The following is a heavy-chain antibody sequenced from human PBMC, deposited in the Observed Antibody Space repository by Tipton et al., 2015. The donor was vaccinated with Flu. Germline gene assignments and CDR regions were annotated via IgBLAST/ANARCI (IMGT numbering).Heavy chain of an antibody. Sequence: TLSLTCTVSGYSISSGYYWGWIRQPPGKGLEWIGSIYHSGGTYYNPSLKCRVTISVDTSKNQFSLKLSSVTAADTVVYYCARAGAVAGPGVFDYRGQGTLVTFSS. CDR2: IYHSGGT. J-gene: IGHJ4*02. V-gene: IGHV4-38-2*02. CDR3: ARAGAVAGPGVFDY. D-gene: IGHD6-19*01. CDR1: GYSISSGYY.